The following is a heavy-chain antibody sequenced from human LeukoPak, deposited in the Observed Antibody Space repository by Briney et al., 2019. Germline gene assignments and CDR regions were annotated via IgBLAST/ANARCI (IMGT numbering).Heavy chain of an antibody. CDR2: IGIDSGNT. CDR3: ARDYKYAFDN. Sequence: PGGSLRLSCAASGFTISDYSMNWVRQAPGKGLEWISYIGIDSGNTNYADSVKGRFTISGDKAKTSLYLQMNSLRVEDTAVYYCARDYKYAFDNWGQGTLVTVSS. CDR1: GFTISDYS. J-gene: IGHJ4*02. V-gene: IGHV3-48*01. D-gene: IGHD5-24*01.